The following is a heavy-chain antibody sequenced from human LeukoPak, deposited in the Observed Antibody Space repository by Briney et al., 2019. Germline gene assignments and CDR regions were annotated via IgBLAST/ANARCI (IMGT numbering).Heavy chain of an antibody. CDR1: GYTFTSYG. CDR3: ARDLDPSFGVVIIPSDY. D-gene: IGHD3-3*01. Sequence: ASVKVSCKASGYTFTSYGVTWVRQAPGQGLEWMGWISGYNGNTNYEQKLQGRVTMTTDTSTSTAYMELRSLRSDDTAVYYCARDLDPSFGVVIIPSDYWGQGTLVTVSS. CDR2: ISGYNGNT. V-gene: IGHV1-18*01. J-gene: IGHJ4*02.